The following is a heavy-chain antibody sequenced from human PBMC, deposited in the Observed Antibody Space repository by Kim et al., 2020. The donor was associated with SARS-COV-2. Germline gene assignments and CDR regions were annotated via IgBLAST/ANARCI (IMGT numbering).Heavy chain of an antibody. D-gene: IGHD3-9*01. CDR3: ARHMWPSVRYFDLKKNWFDP. Sequence: SETLSLTCTVSGGSISSSSYYWGWIRQPPGKGLEWIGSIYYSGSTYYNPSLKSRVTISVDTSKNQFSLKLSSVTAADTAVYYCARHMWPSVRYFDLKKNWFDPWGQGTLVTVSS. V-gene: IGHV4-39*01. CDR2: IYYSGST. J-gene: IGHJ5*02. CDR1: GGSISSSSYY.